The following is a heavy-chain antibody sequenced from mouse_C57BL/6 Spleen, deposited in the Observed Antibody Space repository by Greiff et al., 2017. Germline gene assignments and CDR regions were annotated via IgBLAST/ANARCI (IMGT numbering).Heavy chain of an antibody. CDR1: GFTFSSYA. V-gene: IGHV5-9-1*02. Sequence: EVMLVESGEGLVKPGGSLKLSCAASGFTFSSYAMSWVRQTPEKRLEWVAYISSGGDYICYADTVKGRFTISRDNARTTLYLQMSSLKSEDTAMYYCTRASWTPYYFDYWGQGTTLTVSS. J-gene: IGHJ2*01. D-gene: IGHD6-1*01. CDR3: TRASWTPYYFDY. CDR2: ISSGGDYI.